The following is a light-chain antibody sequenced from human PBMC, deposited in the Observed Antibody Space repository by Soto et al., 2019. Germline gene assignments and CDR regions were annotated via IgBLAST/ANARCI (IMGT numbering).Light chain of an antibody. CDR3: MQATQFPRT. J-gene: IGKJ1*01. CDR2: KTS. V-gene: IGKV2-24*01. Sequence: DIVLTQPPLSSPVTLGQPAAISCRSSQSLVHRDGNTYLSWLQQRPGQPPRLLIYKTSNRFSGVPDRFSGSGAGTDFTLKISRVEAEDVGVYYCMQATQFPRTFGQGTRVEIK. CDR1: QSLVHRDGNTY.